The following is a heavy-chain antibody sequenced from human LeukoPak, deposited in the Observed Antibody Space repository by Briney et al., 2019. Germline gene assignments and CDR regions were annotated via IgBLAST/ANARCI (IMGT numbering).Heavy chain of an antibody. CDR3: ARDYSSSPGSFDY. J-gene: IGHJ4*02. V-gene: IGHV4-34*01. D-gene: IGHD6-13*01. CDR1: GGTFRGYY. Sequence: SETLSLTCAVYGGTFRGYYWSWIRQPPGKGLEWIGEIHYTGATNYKPSLKSRVTISGDPSKNQVSLRVSSVTAADTAVYYCARDYSSSPGSFDYWGQGTLVTVSS. CDR2: IHYTGAT.